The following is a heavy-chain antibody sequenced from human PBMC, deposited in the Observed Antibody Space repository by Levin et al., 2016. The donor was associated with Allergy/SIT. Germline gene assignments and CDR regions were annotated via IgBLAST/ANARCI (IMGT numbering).Heavy chain of an antibody. CDR2: IGRHADT. V-gene: IGHV3-23*01. CDR3: AKRRTQSYSGWADFDY. Sequence: GGSLRLSCAVSGFNVDDYALYWVRQAPREGLEWVSAIGRHADTYHADSVKGRFTISRDIFKNTLYLQMDSLRAEDTAVYYCAKRRTQSYSGWADFDYWGQGSLVTVSS. J-gene: IGHJ4*02. D-gene: IGHD5-12*01. CDR1: GFNVDDYA.